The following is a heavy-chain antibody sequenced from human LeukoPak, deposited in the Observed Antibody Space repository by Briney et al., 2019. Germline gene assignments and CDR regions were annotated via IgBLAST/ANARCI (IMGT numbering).Heavy chain of an antibody. V-gene: IGHV3-21*01. Sequence: GGSLRLSCAASGFTFSSYSMNWVRQAPGKGLEWVSCISSSSSYIYYADSVKGRFTISRDNAKNSLYLQMNSLRAEDTAVYYCARGGGYCSGGSCLDKYYYYYYMDVWGKETTVTFSS. D-gene: IGHD2-15*01. CDR3: ARGGGYCSGGSCLDKYYYYYYMDV. CDR1: GFTFSSYS. J-gene: IGHJ6*03. CDR2: ISSSSSYI.